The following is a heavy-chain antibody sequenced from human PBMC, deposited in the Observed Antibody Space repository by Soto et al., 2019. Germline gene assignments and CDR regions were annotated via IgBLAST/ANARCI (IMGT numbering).Heavy chain of an antibody. CDR2: IYYSGST. D-gene: IGHD6-19*01. V-gene: IGHV4-61*01. Sequence: SETLSLTCTVSGGSVSSGSYYWSWIRQPPGKGLEWIGYIYYSGSTNYNPSLKSRVTISVDTSKNQFSLKLSSVTAADTAVYYCARSAVVFFDYWGHGTLVTVSS. CDR3: ARSAVVFFDY. CDR1: GGSVSSGSYY. J-gene: IGHJ4*01.